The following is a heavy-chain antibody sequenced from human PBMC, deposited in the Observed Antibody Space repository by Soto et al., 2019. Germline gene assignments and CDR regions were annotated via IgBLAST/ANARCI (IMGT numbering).Heavy chain of an antibody. CDR3: ARASFRVVEWVFLFDS. Sequence: QVQLVQSGAEVKKTGASVKVSCKASGYTFSSYGLHWVRQAPGQRLEWMGWINAGNGNTKYSQKLQGRVILTGDTPASTAYMNLYSPRSEDTAVYYCARASFRVVEWVFLFDSWGQGTLVTVSS. J-gene: IGHJ4*02. CDR2: INAGNGNT. V-gene: IGHV1-3*01. CDR1: GYTFSSYG. D-gene: IGHD3-3*01.